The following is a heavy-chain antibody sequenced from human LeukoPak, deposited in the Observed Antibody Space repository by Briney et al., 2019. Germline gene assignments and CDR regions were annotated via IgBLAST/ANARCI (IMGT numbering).Heavy chain of an antibody. V-gene: IGHV3-53*01. CDR1: GFTNY. J-gene: IGHJ5*02. CDR2: IYSSGST. CDR3: ARDLLEPEMAA. Sequence: GGSLRLSCGASGFTNYMSWVRQAPDRGLEWVSSIYSSGSTYYADSVRGRFTISRDKTKNTLFLLMDSLRVEDTALYYCARDLLEPEMAAWGLGTLVTVSS. D-gene: IGHD5-24*01.